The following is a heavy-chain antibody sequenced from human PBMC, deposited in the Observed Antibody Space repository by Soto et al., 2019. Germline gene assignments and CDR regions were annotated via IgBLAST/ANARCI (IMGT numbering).Heavy chain of an antibody. J-gene: IGHJ3*02. CDR1: GFTFSSYW. D-gene: IGHD6-6*01. Sequence: GGSLRLSCAASGFTFSSYWMSWVRQAPGKGLEWVANIKQDGSEKYYVDSVKGRFTISRDNAKNSLYLQMNSLRAEDTAVYYCATYFLHPGSSEGSYAFDIWGQGTMVTVSS. V-gene: IGHV3-7*01. CDR3: ATYFLHPGSSEGSYAFDI. CDR2: IKQDGSEK.